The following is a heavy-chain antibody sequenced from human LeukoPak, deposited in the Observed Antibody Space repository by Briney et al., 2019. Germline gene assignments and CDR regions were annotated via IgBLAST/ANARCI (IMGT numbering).Heavy chain of an antibody. CDR1: GFTFSSHS. V-gene: IGHV3-48*01. D-gene: IGHD3-3*01. CDR3: AKDADFWSGYYTGYYFDY. CDR2: ISSGSSAR. J-gene: IGHJ4*02. Sequence: GGSLRLSCAASGFTFSSHSMNWVRQTPGKGLEWVSYISSGSSARYYADSVKGRFTISRDDARNSLYLQMNSLRAEDTAVYYCAKDADFWSGYYTGYYFDYWGQGTLVTVSS.